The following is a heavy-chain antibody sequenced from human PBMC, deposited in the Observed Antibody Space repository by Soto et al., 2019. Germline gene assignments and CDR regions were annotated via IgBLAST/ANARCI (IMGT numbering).Heavy chain of an antibody. Sequence: EVQLLESGGDSIHPGGSLRLSCAASGFVFGRNSMTWVRQTPGKGLEWVAGISAGGDLSWHADFVKGRFTISRDNSKNMVYLQMNNLRVDDTAVYFCSKWDGYGDYWGRGALVTVSA. CDR3: SKWDGYGDY. J-gene: IGHJ4*02. CDR2: ISAGGDLS. V-gene: IGHV3-23*01. CDR1: GFVFGRNS. D-gene: IGHD3-22*01.